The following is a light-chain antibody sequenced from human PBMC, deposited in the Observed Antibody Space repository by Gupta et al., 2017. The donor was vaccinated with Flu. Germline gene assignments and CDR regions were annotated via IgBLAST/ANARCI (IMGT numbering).Light chain of an antibody. V-gene: IGLV2-11*01. CDR2: DVS. J-gene: IGLJ3*02. CDR3: CSYAGSYSWV. CDR1: RSDVGGYNY. Sequence: QSALTQPRSMSGSPGQSVTISCTGTRSDVGGYNYVSWYQQHPGKAPKVMIYDVSERPSGVPDRFSGSKSGNTASLTITGLHADDEGDYYCCSYAGSYSWVFGGGTKLTVL.